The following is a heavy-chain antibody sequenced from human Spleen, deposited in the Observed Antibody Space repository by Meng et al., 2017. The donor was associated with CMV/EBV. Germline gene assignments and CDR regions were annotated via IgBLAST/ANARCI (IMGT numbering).Heavy chain of an antibody. J-gene: IGHJ4*02. Sequence: FSSSAISWVRQTPVQGLNWMGGIIPIFGTATYAQKFQSRVTITPDESTSTAYMELSSLRSEDTAVYYCARVLLFDPGSGWQKYYFDYWGQGTLVTVSS. CDR1: FSSSA. CDR2: IIPIFGTA. V-gene: IGHV1-69*01. D-gene: IGHD6-19*01. CDR3: ARVLLFDPGSGWQKYYFDY.